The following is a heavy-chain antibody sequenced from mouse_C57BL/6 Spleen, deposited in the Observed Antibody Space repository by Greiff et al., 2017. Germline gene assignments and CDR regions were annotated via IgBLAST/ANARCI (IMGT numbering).Heavy chain of an antibody. CDR3: ARSTVVATFDY. CDR1: GYAFTNYL. J-gene: IGHJ2*01. V-gene: IGHV1-54*01. CDR2: FNPGSGGT. Sequence: VQLQQSGAELVRPGTSVKVSCKASGYAFTNYLIEWVKQRPGQGLEWIGVFNPGSGGTNYNEKFKGKATLTADKSSSTAYMQLSSLTSEDSAVYFCARSTVVATFDYWGQGTTLTVSS. D-gene: IGHD1-1*01.